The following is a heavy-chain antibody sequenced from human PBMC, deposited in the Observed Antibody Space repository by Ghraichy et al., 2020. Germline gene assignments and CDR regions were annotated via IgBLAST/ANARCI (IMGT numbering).Heavy chain of an antibody. CDR3: ARAKAHIVVVVAATFFDY. J-gene: IGHJ4*02. CDR1: GGSFSGYY. Sequence: SETLSLTCAVYGGSFSGYYWSWIRQPPGKGLEWIGKINHSGSTNYNPSLKSRVTISVDTSKNQFSLKLSSVTAADTAVYYCARAKAHIVVVVAATFFDYWGQGTLVTVSS. D-gene: IGHD2-15*01. CDR2: INHSGST. V-gene: IGHV4-34*01.